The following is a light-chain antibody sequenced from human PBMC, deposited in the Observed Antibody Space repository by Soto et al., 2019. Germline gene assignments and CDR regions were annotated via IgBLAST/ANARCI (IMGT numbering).Light chain of an antibody. CDR1: KLGDQY. Sequence: SYELTQPPSVSVSPGQTASISCSGDKLGDQYACWYQQKPGQSPVVVIYDDSKRPSGISERFSGSNSGNTATLTISGTQALDEAEYYCQAWDGSTSWVFGGGTKLTVL. CDR3: QAWDGSTSWV. J-gene: IGLJ2*01. CDR2: DDS. V-gene: IGLV3-1*01.